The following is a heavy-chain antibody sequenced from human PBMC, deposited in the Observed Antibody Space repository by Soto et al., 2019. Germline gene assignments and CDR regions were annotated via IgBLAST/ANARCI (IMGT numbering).Heavy chain of an antibody. J-gene: IGHJ5*02. D-gene: IGHD2-2*02. V-gene: IGHV3-21*01. CDR2: ISSSSSYI. CDR3: ARDSIPRQYCSSTSCYTGWFDP. CDR1: GFTFSSYS. Sequence: GGSLRLSCAASGFTFSSYSMNWVRQAPGKGLEWVSSISSSSSYIYYADSVKGRFTISRDNAKNPLYLQMNSLRAEDTAVYYCARDSIPRQYCSSTSCYTGWFDPWGQGTLVTVSS.